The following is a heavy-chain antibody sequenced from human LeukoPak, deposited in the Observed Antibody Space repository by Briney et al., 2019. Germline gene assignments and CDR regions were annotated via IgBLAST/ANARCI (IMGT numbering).Heavy chain of an antibody. CDR1: GFTFSSYA. CDR2: ISYDGSNK. V-gene: IGHV3-30-3*01. D-gene: IGHD1-1*01. Sequence: GGSLRLSCAASGFTFSSYAMHWVRQAPGRGLEWVAVISYDGSNKYYADSVKGRFTISGDNSKNTLYLQMNSLRAEDTAVNYCARGGNNWNDVRLDYWGQGTLVTVSS. CDR3: ARGGNNWNDVRLDY. J-gene: IGHJ4*02.